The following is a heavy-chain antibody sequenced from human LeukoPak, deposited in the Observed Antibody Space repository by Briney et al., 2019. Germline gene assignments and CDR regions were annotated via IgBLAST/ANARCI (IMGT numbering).Heavy chain of an antibody. CDR3: ARCATPRIACYDF. J-gene: IGHJ1*01. CDR2: MNPNSGNT. V-gene: IGHV1-8*02. D-gene: IGHD2-2*01. CDR1: GYTFTNYD. Sequence: ASVKVSCKASGYTFTNYDINWVRQATGQGLEWMGWMNPNSGNTGCAQKFQGRVTINRKTSISTAYMELSSLRSEDTAVYYCARCATPRIACYDFWGQGTLVTVSS.